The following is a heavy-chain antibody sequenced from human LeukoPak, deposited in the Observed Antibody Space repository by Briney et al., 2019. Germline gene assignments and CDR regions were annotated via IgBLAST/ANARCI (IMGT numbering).Heavy chain of an antibody. CDR1: GGSISSYY. D-gene: IGHD3-22*01. CDR3: ARADGYFESTDDAFDI. V-gene: IGHV4-59*01. Sequence: SETLSLTCTVSGGSISSYYWSWVRQPPGKGLEWIGYIYYSGSTNYNPSLKSRVTISVDTSKNKFSLKLSSVTAADTAVYYCARADGYFESTDDAFDIWGQGTMVTVSS. J-gene: IGHJ3*02. CDR2: IYYSGST.